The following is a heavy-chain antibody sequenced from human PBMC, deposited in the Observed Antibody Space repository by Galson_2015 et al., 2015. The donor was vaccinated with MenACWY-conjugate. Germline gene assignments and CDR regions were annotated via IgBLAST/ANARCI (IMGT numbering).Heavy chain of an antibody. Sequence: QSGAEVKKPGESLKISCKASGYNFITYWIGWVRQVPGGGLEWVGLISPIDSKTRYSPAFEGRVTISADNSITTAYLQWNSLQASDTAMYYCARHPPGGRGMDVWGQGTTVTVSS. D-gene: IGHD1-26*01. CDR1: GYNFITYW. V-gene: IGHV5-51*01. J-gene: IGHJ6*02. CDR3: ARHPPGGRGMDV. CDR2: ISPIDSKT.